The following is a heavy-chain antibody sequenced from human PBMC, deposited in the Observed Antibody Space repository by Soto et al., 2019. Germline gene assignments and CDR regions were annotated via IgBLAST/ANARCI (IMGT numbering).Heavy chain of an antibody. CDR1: GGSISSGDYY. V-gene: IGHV4-30-4*01. CDR2: IYYSGST. CDR3: ARDRLDEMATIGRGDWFDP. D-gene: IGHD5-12*01. J-gene: IGHJ5*02. Sequence: SETLSLTCTVSGGSISSGDYYWSWIRQPPGKGLEWIGYIYYSGSTYYNPSLKSRVTISVDTSKNQFSLKLSSVTAADTAVYYCARDRLDEMATIGRGDWFDPWGQGTLVTVSS.